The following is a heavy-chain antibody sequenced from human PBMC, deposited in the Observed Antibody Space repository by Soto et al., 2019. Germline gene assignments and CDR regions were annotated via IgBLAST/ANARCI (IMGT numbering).Heavy chain of an antibody. J-gene: IGHJ4*02. D-gene: IGHD5-12*01. CDR1: GFTFSSYA. CDR2: ISGSGGST. CDR3: AKEGTSGLYYFDY. V-gene: IGHV3-23*01. Sequence: GSLRLSCAASGFTFSSYAMSWVRQAPGKGLEWVSGISGSGGSTYYADSVKGRFTISRDNSMNTLYLQVNSLRAEDTAVYYCAKEGTSGLYYFDYWGQGTLVTVSS.